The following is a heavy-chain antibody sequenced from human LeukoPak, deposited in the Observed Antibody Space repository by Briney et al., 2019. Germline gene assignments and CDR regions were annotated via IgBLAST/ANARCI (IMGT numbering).Heavy chain of an antibody. J-gene: IGHJ3*02. Sequence: PGGSLRLSCAASGFTFSNYAMNWVRQAPGRGLEWVSSISSTSSYIYYADSVKGRFTISRDNAKNSLFLQMNSLRVEDTAVYYCAKDHTLRAGDRDAFDIWGQGTMVTVSS. V-gene: IGHV3-21*01. CDR3: AKDHTLRAGDRDAFDI. CDR1: GFTFSNYA. D-gene: IGHD2-21*01. CDR2: ISSTSSYI.